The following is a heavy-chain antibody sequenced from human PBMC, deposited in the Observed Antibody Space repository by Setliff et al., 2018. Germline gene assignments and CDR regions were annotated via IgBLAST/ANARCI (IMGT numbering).Heavy chain of an antibody. CDR1: GYIFTDYY. CDR2: INPNSGGT. D-gene: IGHD3-10*01. CDR3: ARDRRGSDAFDI. V-gene: IGHV1-2*06. J-gene: IGHJ3*02. Sequence: GASVKVSCKASGYIFTDYYMHWVRQAPGQELGWMGRINPNSGGTNYAQKLQGRVTMTTDTSTSTAYMELRSLRSDDTAVYYCARDRRGSDAFDIWGQGTMVTVSS.